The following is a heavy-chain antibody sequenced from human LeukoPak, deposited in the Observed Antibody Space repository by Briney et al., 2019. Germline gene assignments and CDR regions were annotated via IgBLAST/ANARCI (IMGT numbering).Heavy chain of an antibody. CDR3: AKAGYGSGYVAEHFQD. V-gene: IGHV3-23*01. CDR1: GFPFDTYA. D-gene: IGHD6-25*01. J-gene: IGHJ1*01. Sequence: PGGSLRLSCAASGFPFDTYAMTWVRRAPGKGLEWVATISGSGASTFYATSVKGRFTIFSDNPNTLFLQMDSLRTEDTAVYFCAKAGYGSGYVAEHFQDWGPGTLVTVSS. CDR2: ISGSGAST.